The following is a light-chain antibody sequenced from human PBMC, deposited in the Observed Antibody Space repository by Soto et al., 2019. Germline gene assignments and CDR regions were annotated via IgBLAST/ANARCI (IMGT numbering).Light chain of an antibody. Sequence: EIVMTQSPATLSVSPGERATLSCRASQSVSSNLAWYQQKPGQAPRLLMYDASTRATGIPARFSGSGSGTEFTLTISTLQSEDFAVYYCQTYNTWPGTFGQGTKVEIK. J-gene: IGKJ1*01. CDR1: QSVSSN. CDR3: QTYNTWPGT. CDR2: DAS. V-gene: IGKV3-15*01.